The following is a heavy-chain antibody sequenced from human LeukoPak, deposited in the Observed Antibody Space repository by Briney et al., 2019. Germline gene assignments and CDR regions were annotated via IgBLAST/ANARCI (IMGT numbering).Heavy chain of an antibody. CDR2: ISDYNGNT. CDR3: AGGSGYYSDYYYYYGMDV. CDR1: GYTFTSYG. Sequence: GASVKVSCKASGYTFTSYGISWVRQAPGQGLEWMGWISDYNGNTNYVQKLQGSVTMTTDTSTSTAYMELRSLRSDDTAVYYCAGGSGYYSDYYYYYGMDVWGQGTTVTVSS. D-gene: IGHD3-22*01. V-gene: IGHV1-18*01. J-gene: IGHJ6*02.